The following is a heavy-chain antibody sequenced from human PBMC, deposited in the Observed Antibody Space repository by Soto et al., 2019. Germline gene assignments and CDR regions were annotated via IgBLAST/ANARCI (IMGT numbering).Heavy chain of an antibody. J-gene: IGHJ6*02. CDR2: INPNSGGT. D-gene: IGHD1-7*01. V-gene: IGHV1-2*02. CDR3: ARAGDRLELLLDV. CDR1: GYTFTGYY. Sequence: ASVKVSCKASGYTFTGYYMHWVRQAPGQGLEWMGWINPNSGGTNYAQKFQGRVTMTRDTSISTAYMELSRPRSDDTAVYYCARAGDRLELLLDVWGQGTTVTVSS.